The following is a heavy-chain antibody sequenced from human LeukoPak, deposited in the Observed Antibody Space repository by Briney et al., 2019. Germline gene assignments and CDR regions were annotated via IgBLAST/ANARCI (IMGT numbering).Heavy chain of an antibody. CDR3: ARDPRTVRI. J-gene: IGHJ4*02. D-gene: IGHD1-1*01. CDR1: TFNFSDYG. Sequence: PGGSLRLSCGDSTFNFSDYGMHWVRQAPGKGLEWLSYISGNGGVIQYADSVKGRFTISRDNAKNLLYLQMDSLRVEDTAIYYCARDPRTVRIWGQGTLVTVSS. V-gene: IGHV3-48*04. CDR2: ISGNGGVI.